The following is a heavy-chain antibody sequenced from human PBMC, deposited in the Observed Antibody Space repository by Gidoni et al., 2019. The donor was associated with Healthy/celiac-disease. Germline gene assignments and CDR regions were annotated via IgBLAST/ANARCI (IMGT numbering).Heavy chain of an antibody. Sequence: EVQLVESGGGLVKPGGSLRLSCAASGFPFSNAWMSWVRQAPGKGLEWVGRIKSKTDGGTTDYAAPVKGRFTISRDDSKNTLYLQMNSLKTEDTAVYYCTARIITMVRGVYYFDYWGQGTLVTVSS. CDR1: GFPFSNAW. D-gene: IGHD3-10*01. CDR3: TARIITMVRGVYYFDY. CDR2: IKSKTDGGTT. V-gene: IGHV3-15*01. J-gene: IGHJ4*02.